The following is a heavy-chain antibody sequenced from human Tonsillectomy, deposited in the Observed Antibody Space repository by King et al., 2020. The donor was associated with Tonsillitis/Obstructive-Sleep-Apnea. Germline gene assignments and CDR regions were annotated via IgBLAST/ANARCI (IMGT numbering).Heavy chain of an antibody. CDR2: IWYDGSNK. Sequence: VQLVESGGGVVQPGRSLRLSCAASGFTFSTYGIHWVRQGPGKGLEWVAVIWYDGSNKYYGDSVKGRFTISRDNSKNTLYLQMNSLRAEDTAVYYCARGSNYDILTGYFRWGQGTLVTVSS. CDR3: ARGSNYDILTGYFR. CDR1: GFTFSTYG. J-gene: IGHJ4*02. D-gene: IGHD3-9*01. V-gene: IGHV3-33*01.